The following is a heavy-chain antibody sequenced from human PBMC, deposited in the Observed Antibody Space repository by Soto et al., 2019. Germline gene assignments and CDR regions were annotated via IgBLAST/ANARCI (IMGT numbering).Heavy chain of an antibody. CDR1: GGSISSGDYY. Sequence: SETLSLTCTVSGGSISSGDYYWSWIRQHPGKGLEWIGNFYYSGSTYYNPSLKSRITISVDTSKNQFSLRLSSLTAADTAVYYCARAAMGGSSWPFDYWGQGTLVTVSS. V-gene: IGHV4-31*03. CDR2: FYYSGST. J-gene: IGHJ4*02. D-gene: IGHD6-13*01. CDR3: ARAAMGGSSWPFDY.